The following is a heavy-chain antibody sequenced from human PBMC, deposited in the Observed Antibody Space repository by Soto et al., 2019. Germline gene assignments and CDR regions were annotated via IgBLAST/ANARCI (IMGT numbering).Heavy chain of an antibody. J-gene: IGHJ3*01. CDR2: SSYDGDTK. D-gene: IGHD6-19*01. V-gene: IGHV3-30-3*01. CDR1: GFTFSAFD. Sequence: QLQLVESGGGVVQPEKSLRLSCEASGFTFSAFDMHWVRQSPGKGLEWVATSSYDGDTKYYANSVKGRFTISRDNSRNTLDLHMNSLRAEDTAMYYCTRDSSAVIGTPVDLWGQGTMVVVSS. CDR3: TRDSSAVIGTPVDL.